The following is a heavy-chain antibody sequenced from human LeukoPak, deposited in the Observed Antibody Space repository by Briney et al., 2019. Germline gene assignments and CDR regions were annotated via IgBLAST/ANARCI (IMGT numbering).Heavy chain of an antibody. D-gene: IGHD1/OR15-1a*01. V-gene: IGHV4-34*01. CDR2: INHSGST. Sequence: SETLSLTCAVYGGSFSGYYWSWIRQPPGKGLEWIGEINHSGSTNYNPSLKSRVTISVDTSKNQFSLKLSSVTAADTAVYYCARNTRGSDYWGQGILVTVSS. CDR1: GGSFSGYY. CDR3: ARNTRGSDY. J-gene: IGHJ4*02.